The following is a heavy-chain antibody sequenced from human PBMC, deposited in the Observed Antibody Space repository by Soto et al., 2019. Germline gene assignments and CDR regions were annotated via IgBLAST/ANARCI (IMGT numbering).Heavy chain of an antibody. CDR2: IIPIFTTT. V-gene: IGHV1-69*01. J-gene: IGHJ3*02. Sequence: QVQLVQSGAEVQKPGSSVKVSCKASGGTFSSYAIGWVRQAPGQGLERMGGIIPIFTTTNYAQKFQGRVTITADESTSTAYMELSSLRSEDTAVYYCARSPSPRDAFDIWGQGTMVTVSS. CDR3: ARSPSPRDAFDI. CDR1: GGTFSSYA.